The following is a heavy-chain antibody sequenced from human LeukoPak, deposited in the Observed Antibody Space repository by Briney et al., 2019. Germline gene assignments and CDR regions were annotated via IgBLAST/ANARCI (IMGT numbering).Heavy chain of an antibody. CDR2: ISVGGAST. J-gene: IGHJ4*02. V-gene: IGHV3-23*01. D-gene: IGHD3-22*01. Sequence: GGSLRLSCAASRFTFGGYAWCWVPQAPGKGLGWVSAISVGGASTYYADSVKGRFTISRDNSKNTLNLQMNSLRAEEKALYYCAKDPSLSYDSSAYYYHYWGQGTLVTVSS. CDR3: AKDPSLSYDSSAYYYHY. CDR1: RFTFGGYA.